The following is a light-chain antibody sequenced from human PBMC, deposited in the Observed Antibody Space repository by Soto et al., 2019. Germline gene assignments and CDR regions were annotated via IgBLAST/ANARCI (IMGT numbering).Light chain of an antibody. CDR2: DAS. CDR3: QQRSNWPPIT. CDR1: QSVSSY. Sequence: EIVLTQSPATLSLSPGERATLSCRASQSVSSYLAWYQQKPGQAPRLLIYDASSRATGIPARFSGSGSGTDFTLTISSLEPEDFAVYYCQQRSNWPPITFGQGTRLENK. V-gene: IGKV3-11*01. J-gene: IGKJ5*01.